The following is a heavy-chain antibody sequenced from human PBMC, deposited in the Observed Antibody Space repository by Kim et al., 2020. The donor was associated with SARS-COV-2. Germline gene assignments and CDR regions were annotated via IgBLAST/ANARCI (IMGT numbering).Heavy chain of an antibody. J-gene: IGHJ6*02. Sequence: SVKVSCKASGGTFSSYAISWVRQAPGQGLEWMGGIIPIFGTANYAQKFQGRVTITADESTSTAYMELRSLRSEDTAVYYCARGTYYDSSGYSIYYYYGMDVWGQGTTVTVSS. CDR3: ARGTYYDSSGYSIYYYYGMDV. V-gene: IGHV1-69*13. CDR1: GGTFSSYA. D-gene: IGHD3-22*01. CDR2: IIPIFGTA.